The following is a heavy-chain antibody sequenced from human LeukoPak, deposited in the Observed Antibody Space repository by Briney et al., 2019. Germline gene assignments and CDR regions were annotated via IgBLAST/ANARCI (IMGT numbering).Heavy chain of an antibody. Sequence: GGSLRLSCAASGFTFSSYAMSWVRQAPGKGLEWVSAISGSGGTTYYADSVKGRFTISRDNSKNTLYLQMNSLRAEDTAVYYCAKDLWHSSGWFYFDYWGQGTLVTVSS. D-gene: IGHD6-19*01. CDR2: ISGSGGTT. J-gene: IGHJ4*02. CDR3: AKDLWHSSGWFYFDY. CDR1: GFTFSSYA. V-gene: IGHV3-23*01.